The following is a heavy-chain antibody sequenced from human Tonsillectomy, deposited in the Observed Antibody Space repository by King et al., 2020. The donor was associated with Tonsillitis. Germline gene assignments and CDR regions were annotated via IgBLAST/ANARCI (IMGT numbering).Heavy chain of an antibody. CDR3: ARPRGTYMDV. Sequence: VQLQESGPGLVKPSGTLSLTCAVSGGSISSTNWWSWVRQPPGKGLEWIGEISHSGTTNYTPSPKSRVTMSLDKSKNQFSLKLSSVTAADTAVYYCARPRGTYMDVWGKGTTVAVSS. D-gene: IGHD1-26*01. V-gene: IGHV4-4*02. CDR1: GGSISSTNW. CDR2: ISHSGTT. J-gene: IGHJ6*03.